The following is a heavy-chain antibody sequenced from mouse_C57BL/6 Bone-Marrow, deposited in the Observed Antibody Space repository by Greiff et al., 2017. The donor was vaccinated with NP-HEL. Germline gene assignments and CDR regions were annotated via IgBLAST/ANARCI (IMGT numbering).Heavy chain of an antibody. D-gene: IGHD4-1*01. J-gene: IGHJ2*01. CDR1: GYTFTSYW. CDR2: IDPSDSYT. V-gene: IGHV1-69*01. Sequence: QVQLQQPGAELVMPGASVKLSCKASGYTFTSYWMHWVKQRPGQGLEWIGEIDPSDSYTNYNQKFKGKSTLTVDKSSSTAYMQLSSLTSEDSAVYYCARNWDLYYFDYWGQGTTLTVSS. CDR3: ARNWDLYYFDY.